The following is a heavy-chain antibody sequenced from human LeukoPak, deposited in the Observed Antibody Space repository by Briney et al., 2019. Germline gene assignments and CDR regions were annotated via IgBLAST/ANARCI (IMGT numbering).Heavy chain of an antibody. CDR1: GFTFSSYA. J-gene: IGHJ4*02. CDR3: AKDQEGYCTGGSCYLGY. CDR2: ISGSGGST. D-gene: IGHD2-15*01. V-gene: IGHV3-23*01. Sequence: GGSLRLSCAASGFTFSSYAVSWVRQAPGKGLEWVSAISGSGGSTYYADSVKGRFTISRDNSKNTLYLQMNSLRAEATAVYYCAKDQEGYCTGGSCYLGYWGQGTLVTGSS.